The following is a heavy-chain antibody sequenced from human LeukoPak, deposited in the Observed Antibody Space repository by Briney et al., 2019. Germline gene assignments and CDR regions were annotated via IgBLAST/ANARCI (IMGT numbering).Heavy chain of an antibody. CDR1: GVSVGGGRYY. CDR2: ISDSGST. D-gene: IGHD5-24*01. J-gene: IGHJ5*01. Sequence: SETLSLTCTVSGVSVGGGRYYWIWIRQSPGEGLEVIGYISDSGSTNYNPSLKSRVTISVDTSKNQFSLKLTSVTAADTAVYYCARDIVRGDGYYYDSWGQGTLVTVSS. CDR3: ARDIVRGDGYYYDS. V-gene: IGHV4-61*01.